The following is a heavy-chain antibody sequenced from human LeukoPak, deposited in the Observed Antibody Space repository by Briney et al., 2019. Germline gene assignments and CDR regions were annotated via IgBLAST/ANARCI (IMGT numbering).Heavy chain of an antibody. CDR1: GGSIISGGHY. V-gene: IGHV4-31*03. CDR3: AREITD. D-gene: IGHD3-16*01. CDR2: IYHTGGT. Sequence: PSQTLSLTRTVSGGSIISGGHYCSWLRHPPGKGLEWLGYIYHTGGTYYNPSLKSRVTISVDTSKNQFSLKLSSVTAADTAVYYCAREITDWGQGTLVTVSS. J-gene: IGHJ4*02.